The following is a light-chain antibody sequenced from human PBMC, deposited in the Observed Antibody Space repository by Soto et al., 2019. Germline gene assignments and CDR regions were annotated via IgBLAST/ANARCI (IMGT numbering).Light chain of an antibody. CDR2: SVS. J-gene: IGKJ1*01. CDR3: QQSYSSPWT. V-gene: IGKV1-39*01. CDR1: RNMYSY. Sequence: DIQMTQSPSSLSASVGDEVTIACRTSRNMYSYLNWYQQKPGKAPKLLMYSVSTFQTGVPSRFSGSGSGTDFTLSISSLQPEDFATYYCQQSYSSPWTFGQGTKVEI.